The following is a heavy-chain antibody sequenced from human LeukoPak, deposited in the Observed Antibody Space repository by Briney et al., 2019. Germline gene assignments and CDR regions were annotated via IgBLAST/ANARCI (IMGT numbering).Heavy chain of an antibody. CDR1: GGSISSYY. Sequence: SETLSLTCTVSGGSISSYYWSWIRQPPGKGLEWIGYIYYSGSTNYNPSLKSRVTISVDTSNNQFSLRLSSVTAADTAVYYCATTTIRLGFWGQGTLVTVSS. CDR3: ATTTIRLGF. J-gene: IGHJ4*02. D-gene: IGHD1-26*01. V-gene: IGHV4-59*12. CDR2: IYYSGST.